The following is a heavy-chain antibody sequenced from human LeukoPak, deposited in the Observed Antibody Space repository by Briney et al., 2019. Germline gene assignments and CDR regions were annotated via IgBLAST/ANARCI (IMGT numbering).Heavy chain of an antibody. CDR3: AKDTGYRGIYWVAFDI. CDR2: ISGSGGST. CDR1: GFTFKNYA. V-gene: IGHV3-23*01. J-gene: IGHJ3*02. D-gene: IGHD1-26*01. Sequence: PGGSLRLSCAASGFTFKNYAMSWVRQAPGKGLEWVSAISGSGGSTDYADSVKGRFTISRDNSKNTLSLQMNSLRAEDTAVYYCAKDTGYRGIYWVAFDIWGQGTKVIVSS.